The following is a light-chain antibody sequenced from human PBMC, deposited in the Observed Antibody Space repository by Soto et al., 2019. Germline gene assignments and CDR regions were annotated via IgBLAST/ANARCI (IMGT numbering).Light chain of an antibody. J-gene: IGKJ4*01. CDR2: GAS. V-gene: IGKV3-20*01. Sequence: EIVLTQSPGTLSLSPGERATLSCRASQSVSSSYLAWYQQKPGQAPRLVMYGASSRATGIPDRFSGSASGTDFTLTISRLEPEDFAVYYCQQYGSSRSTFGGGTKVDI. CDR1: QSVSSSY. CDR3: QQYGSSRST.